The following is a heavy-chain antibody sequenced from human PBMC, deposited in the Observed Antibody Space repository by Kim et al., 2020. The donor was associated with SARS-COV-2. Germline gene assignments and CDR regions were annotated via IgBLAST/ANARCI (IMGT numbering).Heavy chain of an antibody. CDR1: DGSFSAYY. J-gene: IGHJ6*01. V-gene: IGHV4-34*01. D-gene: IGHD2-2*01. CDR2: VDHSGST. Sequence: SETLSLTCAVHDGSFSAYYWSFIRQPPGKGLEWIGDVDHSGSTTYNPSLKSRVTISEDASNKQFSMKLNSVTAADTAVYYCARGGSTIWYKGHNGLDVGG. CDR3: ARGGSTIWYKGHNGLDV.